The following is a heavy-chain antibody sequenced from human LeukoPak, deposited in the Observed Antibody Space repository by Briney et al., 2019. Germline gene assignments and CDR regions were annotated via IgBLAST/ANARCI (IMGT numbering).Heavy chain of an antibody. CDR1: GGSISSYY. V-gene: IGHV4-59*12. CDR3: ARGSITKGWFDP. CDR2: IYYSGST. Sequence: SETLSLTCTVSGGSISSYYWSWIRQPPGKGLEWIGDIYYSGSTNYNPSLKSRVTISVDTSKNQFSLKLSSVTAADSAVYYCARGSITKGWFDPWGQGTLVTVSS. D-gene: IGHD3-10*01. J-gene: IGHJ5*02.